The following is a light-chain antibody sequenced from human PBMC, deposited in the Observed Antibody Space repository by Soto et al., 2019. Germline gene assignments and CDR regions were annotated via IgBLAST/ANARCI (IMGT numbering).Light chain of an antibody. CDR2: GAS. CDR1: QSVSSN. V-gene: IGKV3-15*01. J-gene: IGKJ4*01. Sequence: IVMTQSPATLSFSPWERATLSFSPSQSVSSNLAWYQQKPGQAPRLLIYGASTRATGIPARFSGSGSGTEFSLTISSLQSEDFAVYYCQQYNNWPPHTFGGGTKVDI. CDR3: QQYNNWPPHT.